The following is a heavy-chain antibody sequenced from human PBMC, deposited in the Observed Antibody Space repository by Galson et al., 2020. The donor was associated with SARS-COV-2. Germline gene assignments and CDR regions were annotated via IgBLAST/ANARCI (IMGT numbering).Heavy chain of an antibody. CDR1: GFTFSSYA. Sequence: GGSLRLSCAASGFTFSSYAMSWVRQAPGKGLEWVSAISGSVGSTYYADSVKGRFTISRDNSKNTLYLQMNSLRAEDTAVYYCAKGPSEYSGSYYYDLNDAFDIWGQGTMVTVSS. CDR2: ISGSVGST. CDR3: AKGPSEYSGSYYYDLNDAFDI. V-gene: IGHV3-23*01. D-gene: IGHD1-26*01. J-gene: IGHJ3*02.